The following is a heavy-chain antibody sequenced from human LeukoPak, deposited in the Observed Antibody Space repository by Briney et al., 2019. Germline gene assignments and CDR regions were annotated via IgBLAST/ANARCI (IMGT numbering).Heavy chain of an antibody. V-gene: IGHV3-48*03. CDR2: ISSSGSTI. J-gene: IGHJ4*02. Sequence: GGSLRLSCAASGFTFSSYEMNWVRQAPGKGLEWVSYISSSGSTIYYADSVKGRFTISRDNAKNSLYLQMNSLRAEDTAVYYCARDLYTYDYVWGSYREFDYWAREPWSPSPQ. CDR3: ARDLYTYDYVWGSYREFDY. D-gene: IGHD3-16*02. CDR1: GFTFSSYE.